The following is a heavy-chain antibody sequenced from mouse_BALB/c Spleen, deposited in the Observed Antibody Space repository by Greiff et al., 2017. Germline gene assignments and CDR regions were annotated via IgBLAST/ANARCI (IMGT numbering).Heavy chain of an antibody. CDR3: AREDYGSSGDAMDY. CDR1: GYAFTNYL. Sequence: VQVVESGAELVRPGTSVKVSCKASGYAFTNYLIEWVKQRPGQGLEWIGVINPGSGGTNYNEKFKGKATLTADKSSSTAYMQLSSLTSDDSAVYFCAREDYGSSGDAMDYWGQGTSVTVSS. CDR2: INPGSGGT. V-gene: IGHV1-54*01. J-gene: IGHJ4*01. D-gene: IGHD1-1*01.